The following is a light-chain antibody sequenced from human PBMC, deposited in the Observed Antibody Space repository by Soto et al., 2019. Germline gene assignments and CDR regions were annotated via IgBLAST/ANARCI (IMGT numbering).Light chain of an antibody. Sequence: EIVLTQSPATLSLSPGERATLSCRASQSVRSYLAWYQQKPGQAPRLLIYDASNRATDIPARFSGSGSGTEFTLTISSLQSEDFAVYHCQQYNDWPPWTFGQGSKVDIK. CDR3: QQYNDWPPWT. CDR1: QSVRSY. V-gene: IGKV3-11*01. CDR2: DAS. J-gene: IGKJ1*01.